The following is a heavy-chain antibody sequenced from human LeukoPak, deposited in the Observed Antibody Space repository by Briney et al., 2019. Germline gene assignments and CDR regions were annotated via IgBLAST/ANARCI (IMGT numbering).Heavy chain of an antibody. V-gene: IGHV4-4*07. CDR3: ATLSSGAAFDV. CDR2: LHASEST. Sequence: PSETLSLTCTVSGAHISNYYWTWVRQSAAQGLEWIGRLHASESTIYNPSLKSRVTMSIDTSKDQLSLTLTSVTAADSPVYYCATLSSGAAFDVWGQGTVVTVSS. CDR1: GAHISNYY. D-gene: IGHD3-22*01. J-gene: IGHJ3*01.